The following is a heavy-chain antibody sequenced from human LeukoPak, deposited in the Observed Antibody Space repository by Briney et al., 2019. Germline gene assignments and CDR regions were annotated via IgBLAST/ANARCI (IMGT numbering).Heavy chain of an antibody. CDR3: ARVRTSGYVGLEY. CDR2: ISAGGSTI. V-gene: IGHV3-48*03. D-gene: IGHD5-12*01. Sequence: GGSLRLSCAASGFTFSSYDMSWVRQAPGKGLEWVSYISAGGSTIYYADSVKGRFTVSRDNAKNSLYLEMNSLRAEDTAVYYCARVRTSGYVGLEYWGQGILVTASS. J-gene: IGHJ4*02. CDR1: GFTFSSYD.